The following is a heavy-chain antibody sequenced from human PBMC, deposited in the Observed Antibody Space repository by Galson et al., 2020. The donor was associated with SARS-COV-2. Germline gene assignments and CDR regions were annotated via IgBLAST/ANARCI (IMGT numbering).Heavy chain of an antibody. Sequence: GGSLRLSCAASGFTFSSYCMHWVRQAPGKGLVWVSRINSDGSSTSYADSVKGRFTISRDNAKNTLYLQMNSLRAEDTAVCYCARGYSYGYSFEYWGQGTLVTVSS. J-gene: IGHJ4*02. D-gene: IGHD5-18*01. CDR3: ARGYSYGYSFEY. V-gene: IGHV3-74*01. CDR2: INSDGSST. CDR1: GFTFSSYC.